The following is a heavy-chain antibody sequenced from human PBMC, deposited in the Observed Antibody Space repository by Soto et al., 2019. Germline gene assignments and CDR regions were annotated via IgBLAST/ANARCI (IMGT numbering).Heavy chain of an antibody. Sequence: QVQLVESGGGVVQPGRSLRLSCAASGFTFSSYGMHWVRQAPGKGLEWVAVIWSDGSNKYYADSVKGRFTISRDNSKKTLYLQMNSLRAEDTAVYYWARVFDTYDFDSWGQGNMVTVSS. D-gene: IGHD3-9*01. CDR1: GFTFSSYG. CDR2: IWSDGSNK. J-gene: IGHJ4*02. CDR3: ARVFDTYDFDS. V-gene: IGHV3-33*01.